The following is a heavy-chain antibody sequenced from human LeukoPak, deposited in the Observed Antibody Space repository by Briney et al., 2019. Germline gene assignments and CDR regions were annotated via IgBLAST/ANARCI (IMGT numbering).Heavy chain of an antibody. D-gene: IGHD5-12*01. V-gene: IGHV3-23*01. CDR3: AKSYNGYESKPDY. J-gene: IGHJ4*02. CDR1: GFTFSSYA. CDR2: ISNSGGRT. Sequence: GGSLRLSCAASGFTFSSYAMSWVRQAPGKGLEWVSSISNSGGRTFYTDSVKGRFTVSRDNSKITLYLQMNSLRAEDTAVYYCAKSYNGYESKPDYWGQGTLVTVSS.